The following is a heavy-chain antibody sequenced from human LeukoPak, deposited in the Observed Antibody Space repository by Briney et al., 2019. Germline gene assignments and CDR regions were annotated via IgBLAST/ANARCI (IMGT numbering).Heavy chain of an antibody. J-gene: IGHJ5*02. CDR1: GYTFTGYY. V-gene: IGHV1-2*02. CDR3: ARDGGYCSGGSCYSEYWFDP. Sequence: ASVKVSCKASGYTFTGYYMHWVRQAPGQGLEWMGWINPNSGGTNYAQKFQGRVTMTRDTSISTAYMVLSRLRSDDTAVYYCARDGGYCSGGSCYSEYWFDPWGQGTLVTVSS. D-gene: IGHD2-15*01. CDR2: INPNSGGT.